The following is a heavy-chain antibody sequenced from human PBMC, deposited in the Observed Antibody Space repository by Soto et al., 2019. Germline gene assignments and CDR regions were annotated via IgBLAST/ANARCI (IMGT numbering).Heavy chain of an antibody. CDR3: ARGPSGYCSGGSCCCYYYYGMDV. CDR1: GGSISSGDYY. Sequence: SETLSLTCTVSGGSISSGDYYWSWIRQPPGKGLEWIGYIYYSGSTYYNPSLKSRVTISVDTSKNQFSLKLSSVTAADTAVYYCARGPSGYCSGGSCCCYYYYGMDVGGQGTTVTVSS. D-gene: IGHD2-15*01. CDR2: IYYSGST. J-gene: IGHJ6*02. V-gene: IGHV4-30-4*01.